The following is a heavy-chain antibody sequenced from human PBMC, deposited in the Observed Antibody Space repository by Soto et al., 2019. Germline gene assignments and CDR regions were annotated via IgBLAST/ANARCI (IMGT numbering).Heavy chain of an antibody. CDR2: INHSGST. V-gene: IGHV4-34*01. CDR3: ARGLRRDGYKQDFDP. CDR1: GGSFSGYY. Sequence: SETLSLTCAVYGGSFSGYYWSWIRQPPGKGLEWIGEINHSGSTNYNPSLKSRVTISVDTSKNQFSLKLSSVTAADTAVYYCARGLRRDGYKQDFDPWGQGTLVTVSS. J-gene: IGHJ5*02. D-gene: IGHD5-12*01.